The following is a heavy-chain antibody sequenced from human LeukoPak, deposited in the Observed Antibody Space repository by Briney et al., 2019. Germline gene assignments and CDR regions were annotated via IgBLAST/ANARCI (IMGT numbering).Heavy chain of an antibody. D-gene: IGHD2-15*01. CDR3: ARGYCSGGSCYSYYYYGMDV. CDR2: INPNSGGT. J-gene: IGHJ6*02. CDR1: GSTFTGYV. Sequence: ASVKVSCKASGSTFTGYVMHWVRQAPGQGLGWMGWINPNSGGTNYEQKFPGWVTMTSDTSISTAYTELSRLRSDDTAVYYCARGYCSGGSCYSYYYYGMDVWGQGTTVTVSS. V-gene: IGHV1-2*04.